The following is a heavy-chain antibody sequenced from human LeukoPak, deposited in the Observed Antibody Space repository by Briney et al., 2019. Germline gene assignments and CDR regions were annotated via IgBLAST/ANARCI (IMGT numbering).Heavy chain of an antibody. V-gene: IGHV3-30*18. D-gene: IGHD2-15*01. CDR1: GFTFSSYG. CDR2: ISYDGSNK. Sequence: GGSLRLSCAASGFTFSSYGMHWVRQAPGKGLEWVALISYDGSNKYYADSVKGRFTISRDNSKNTLYLQMNSLRAEDTAVYYCAKDSCSGGSCYNDYWGQGTLVTVSS. CDR3: AKDSCSGGSCYNDY. J-gene: IGHJ4*02.